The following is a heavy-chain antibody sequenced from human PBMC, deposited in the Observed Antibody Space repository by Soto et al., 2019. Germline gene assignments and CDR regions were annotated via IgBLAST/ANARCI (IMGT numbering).Heavy chain of an antibody. J-gene: IGHJ4*02. D-gene: IGHD4-17*01. Sequence: SETLSLTCAVSGGSISSGGYSWSWIRQPPGMGLESIGYISNSGTTYYNPSLKSRITISLDTSKNQFSLKLSSVTAADTAVYYCARGAYGVAVLYWGQGTLVTVSS. V-gene: IGHV4-30-2*05. CDR1: GGSISSGGYS. CDR3: ARGAYGVAVLY. CDR2: ISNSGTT.